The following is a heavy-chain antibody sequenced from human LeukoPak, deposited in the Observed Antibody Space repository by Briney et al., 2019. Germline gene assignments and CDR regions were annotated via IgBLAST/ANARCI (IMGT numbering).Heavy chain of an antibody. D-gene: IGHD6-6*01. CDR1: GGSISSYY. Sequence: PSETLSLTCTVSGGSISSYYWSWIRQPPGKGLEWIGYIYYSGSTNYNPSLKSRVTISVDTSKNQFSLKLSSVTAADTAVYYCARGRIAARPYYDYYMDVWGKGTTVTVSS. J-gene: IGHJ6*03. CDR2: IYYSGST. CDR3: ARGRIAARPYYDYYMDV. V-gene: IGHV4-59*01.